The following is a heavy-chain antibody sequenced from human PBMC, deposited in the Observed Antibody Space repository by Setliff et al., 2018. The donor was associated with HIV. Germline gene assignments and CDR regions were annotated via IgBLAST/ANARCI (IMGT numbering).Heavy chain of an antibody. CDR1: GGTFRNYG. D-gene: IGHD2-8*01. CDR2: IMPFFGPA. V-gene: IGHV1-69*05. J-gene: IGHJ4*02. Sequence: SVKVSCKASGGTFRNYGLSWVRQAPGQGLEWMGAIMPFFGPANYAQKFQGRVTMTRDTSTGTVYMDLRSLRSDDTAMYYCAREKYGDKFDYWGQGTLVTVSS. CDR3: AREKYGDKFDY.